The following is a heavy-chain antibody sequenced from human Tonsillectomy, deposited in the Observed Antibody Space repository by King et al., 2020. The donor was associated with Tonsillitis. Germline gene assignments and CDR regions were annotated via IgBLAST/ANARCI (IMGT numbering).Heavy chain of an antibody. D-gene: IGHD6-19*01. Sequence: VQLVESGGGLVQPGGSLRLSCAASGFTCSSYAMSWVRQAPGKGLEWVSAISGSGGSTYYADSVKGRFTISRDNSKNTLYLQMNSLRAEDTAVYYCAKDPLHSSGWNAKIDYWGQGTLVTVSS. CDR2: ISGSGGST. CDR3: AKDPLHSSGWNAKIDY. J-gene: IGHJ4*02. V-gene: IGHV3-23*04. CDR1: GFTCSSYA.